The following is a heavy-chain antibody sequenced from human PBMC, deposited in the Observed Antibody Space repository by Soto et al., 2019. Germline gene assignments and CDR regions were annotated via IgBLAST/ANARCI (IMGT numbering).Heavy chain of an antibody. V-gene: IGHV3-23*01. D-gene: IGHD3-9*01. CDR1: GFTFADYA. CDR3: AKGGATYGLLTHDY. Sequence: EVQLLESGGGLIQPGGSLRLSCAASGFTFADYALGGVRRPPGRGLGWVATVTGSATNIYYTDSVKGRFAVSRDNSRDTLYLQMNRLTAEDTAVYYCAKGGATYGLLTHDYWGQGTLVTVSS. CDR2: VTGSATNI. J-gene: IGHJ4*02.